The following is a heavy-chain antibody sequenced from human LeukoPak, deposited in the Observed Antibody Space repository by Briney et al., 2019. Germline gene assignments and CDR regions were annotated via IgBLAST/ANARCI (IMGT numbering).Heavy chain of an antibody. CDR2: INPSGGST. CDR1: GYTFTGYY. V-gene: IGHV1-46*01. J-gene: IGHJ4*02. CDR3: ARGLWFGELGGTDFDY. Sequence: ASVKVSCKASGYTFTGYYMHWVRQAPGQGLEWMGIINPSGGSTSYAQKFQGRVTMTRDTATSTVYMELSSLRSEDTAVYYCARGLWFGELGGTDFDYWGQGTLVTVSS. D-gene: IGHD3-10*01.